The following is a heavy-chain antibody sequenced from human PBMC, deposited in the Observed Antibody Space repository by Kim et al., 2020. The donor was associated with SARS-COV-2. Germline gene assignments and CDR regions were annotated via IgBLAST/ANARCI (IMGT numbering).Heavy chain of an antibody. J-gene: IGHJ6*02. D-gene: IGHD6-6*01. CDR3: ARERGGIAARPQTGFGMDV. V-gene: IGHV1-46*01. Sequence: ASVKVSYKASGYTFTSYYMHWVRQAPGQGLEWMGIVNPSGGSTTYAQKFQGRVTMTRDTSTSTVYMELSSLRSEDTAVYYCARERGGIAARPQTGFGMDVWGQGTTVTVSS. CDR1: GYTFTSYY. CDR2: VNPSGGST.